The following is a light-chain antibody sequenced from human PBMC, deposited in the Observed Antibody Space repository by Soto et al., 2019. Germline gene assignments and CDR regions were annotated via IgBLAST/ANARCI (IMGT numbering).Light chain of an antibody. Sequence: EIVLKQSAATLSLSPGERATLSCRASQSVTSYLAWYQQRPGQAPRLLINDASRRATGIPDRFSGSGSGADFTLTISSLGPEDFAVYYCQQRSSWPITFGQGTRLEIK. CDR1: QSVTSY. CDR3: QQRSSWPIT. CDR2: DAS. J-gene: IGKJ5*01. V-gene: IGKV3-11*01.